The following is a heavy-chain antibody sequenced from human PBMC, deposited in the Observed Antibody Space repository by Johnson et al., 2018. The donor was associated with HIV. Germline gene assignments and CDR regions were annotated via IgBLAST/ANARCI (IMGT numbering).Heavy chain of an antibody. J-gene: IGHJ3*02. CDR3: AKERGIVVVRDAFDI. CDR2: IRYDGSNQ. CDR1: GFTFSSYG. Sequence: QVQLVAFGGGVVQPGGSLRLSCAASGFTFSSYGMHWVRQAPGTGLEWVAFIRYDGSNQYYADSVKGRFTISRDNSKNTLYLQMNSLRAEDTAVYYCAKERGIVVVRDAFDIWGQGTMVTVSS. V-gene: IGHV3-30*02. D-gene: IGHD3-22*01.